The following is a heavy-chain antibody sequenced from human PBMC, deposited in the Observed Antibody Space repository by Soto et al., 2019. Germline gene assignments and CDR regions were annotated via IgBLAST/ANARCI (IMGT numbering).Heavy chain of an antibody. CDR3: ARQWELSGYYYGMDV. V-gene: IGHV1-8*01. J-gene: IGHJ6*02. D-gene: IGHD1-26*01. CDR1: GYTFTSYD. CDR2: MNPNSGNK. Sequence: ASVKVSCKASGYTFTSYDINWVRQATGQGLEWMGWMNPNSGNKGSAQKFQGRVTMTRDTSISTAYMELGSLRSEDTAVYYCARQWELSGYYYGMDVWGQGTTVTVSS.